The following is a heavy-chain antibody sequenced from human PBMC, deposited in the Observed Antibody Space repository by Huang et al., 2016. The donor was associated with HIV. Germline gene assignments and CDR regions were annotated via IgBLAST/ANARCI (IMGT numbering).Heavy chain of an antibody. CDR2: ISNDVNNM. Sequence: QVQLGESGGGVVQPEKSLRLSCAASGFDFSSYAMNWVRQAPGKGPQLVAVISNDVNNMYYSDSVKCRFIISRDNSKNTLYLQMNSLRGEDTAIYYCARGGILGTSWYRPFDYWGQGTLVTVSS. J-gene: IGHJ4*02. V-gene: IGHV3-30-3*01. CDR1: GFDFSSYA. D-gene: IGHD6-13*01. CDR3: ARGGILGTSWYRPFDY.